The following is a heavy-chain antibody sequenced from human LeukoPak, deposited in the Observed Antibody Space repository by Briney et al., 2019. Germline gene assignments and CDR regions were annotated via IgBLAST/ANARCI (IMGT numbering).Heavy chain of an antibody. D-gene: IGHD5-12*01. V-gene: IGHV4-30-4*01. CDR1: AGSVSSGDYY. Sequence: SETLSLTCSVSAGSVSSGDYYWSWFRQPPGKDLEWIGFIFYSGSTDFNPSLKSRVTISLDTSENQFSLRLSSVTAADTAVYYCARGLWMKYYFDYWGLGTLVTVSS. CDR2: IFYSGST. J-gene: IGHJ4*02. CDR3: ARGLWMKYYFDY.